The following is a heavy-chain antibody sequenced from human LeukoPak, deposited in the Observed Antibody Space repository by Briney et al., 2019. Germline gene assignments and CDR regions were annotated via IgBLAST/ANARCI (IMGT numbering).Heavy chain of an antibody. J-gene: IGHJ4*02. CDR2: ISGGGVST. CDR1: VFTFSSYG. Sequence: GGSLRLSCVASVFTFSSYGMSWVCQAPERGVQWVSAISGGGVSTYYADSVRGGFTISRDNSKNTLYLHINSLRAEDTAVYYCARKVAAPDYWGQGTLVTVSS. V-gene: IGHV3-23*01. CDR3: ARKVAAPDY. D-gene: IGHD6-19*01.